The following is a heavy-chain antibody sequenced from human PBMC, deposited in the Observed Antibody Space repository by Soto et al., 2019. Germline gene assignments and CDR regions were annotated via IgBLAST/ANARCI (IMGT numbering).Heavy chain of an antibody. CDR2: INHSGST. Sequence: SETLSLTCAVYGGSFSDYYWSWIRQPPGKGLEWIGEINHSGSTNYNPSLKSRVTISVDTSKNQFSLKLSSVTAADTAVYYCARAAKLLWFGELNWFDPWGQGTLVTV. CDR1: GGSFSDYY. D-gene: IGHD3-10*01. CDR3: ARAAKLLWFGELNWFDP. V-gene: IGHV4-34*01. J-gene: IGHJ5*02.